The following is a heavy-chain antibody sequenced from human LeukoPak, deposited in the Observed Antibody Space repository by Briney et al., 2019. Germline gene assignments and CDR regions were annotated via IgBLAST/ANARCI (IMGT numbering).Heavy chain of an antibody. J-gene: IGHJ4*02. CDR3: ARVLHCSGDSCYFYFDY. CDR1: GGSFSGYY. CDR2: ISHSGSI. V-gene: IGHV4-34*01. D-gene: IGHD2-15*01. Sequence: KPSETLSLTCGVYGGSFSGYYWSWIRQPPGKGLEWVGEISHSGSISYTPSLKSRVTISLDTSKNQFSLRLTSVTAADTAVYYCARVLHCSGDSCYFYFDYWGQGTLVTVSS.